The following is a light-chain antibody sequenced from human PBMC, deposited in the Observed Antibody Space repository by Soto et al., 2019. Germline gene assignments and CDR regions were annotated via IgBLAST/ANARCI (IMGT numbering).Light chain of an antibody. CDR2: AAS. Sequence: DIQMTQSPSSLSASVGDRVSITCRASLSITTSLNWYQQKPGKAPKLLIFAASTLQSGVQSRFSGSGSGTDFTLTISSLQPEDFATYYCQQSHSTPLTFGGGTKVEIK. V-gene: IGKV1-39*01. CDR1: LSITTS. J-gene: IGKJ4*01. CDR3: QQSHSTPLT.